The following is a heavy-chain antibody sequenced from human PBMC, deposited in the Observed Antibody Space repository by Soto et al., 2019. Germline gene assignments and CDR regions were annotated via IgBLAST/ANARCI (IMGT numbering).Heavy chain of an antibody. V-gene: IGHV1-2*02. J-gene: IGHJ5*02. D-gene: IGHD4-17*01. CDR2: INPNSGGT. CDR1: GYTFSGYY. CDR3: ARGIRLRGGWFDP. Sequence: SVKVSLKASGYTFSGYYMHWVRQAPGQGLEWMGWINPNSGGTNYAQKFQGRVTMTRDTSISTAYVELSRLRSDDTAVYYCARGIRLRGGWFDPWGQGTLVTVSS.